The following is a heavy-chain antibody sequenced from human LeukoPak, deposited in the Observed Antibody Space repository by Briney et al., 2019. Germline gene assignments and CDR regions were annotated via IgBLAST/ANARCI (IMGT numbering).Heavy chain of an antibody. D-gene: IGHD2/OR15-2a*01. CDR3: ARQNRNGFDY. CDR2: TGAAGDT. V-gene: IGHV3-13*01. Sequence: GGSLRLSCAASGFTFSTYDFHWVRQTAGKGLEWVSATGAAGDTWYSGSVKGRFTVSRENAKSSMYLQMNSLRVGDTAVYYCARQNRNGFDYWGQGTLVTVSS. J-gene: IGHJ4*02. CDR1: GFTFSTYD.